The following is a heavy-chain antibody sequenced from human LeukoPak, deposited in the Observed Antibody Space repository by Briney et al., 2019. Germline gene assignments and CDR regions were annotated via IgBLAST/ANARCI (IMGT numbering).Heavy chain of an antibody. CDR2: IYYSGST. Sequence: PSETLSLTCTVSGGSISSYYWSWIRQPPGKGLEGIGYIYYSGSTNYNPSLKSRVTISVDTSKNQFSLKLRSVTAADTAVYYCARVTGYVIEDYFDYWGQGTLVTVSS. D-gene: IGHD3-22*01. CDR1: GGSISSYY. CDR3: ARVTGYVIEDYFDY. V-gene: IGHV4-59*01. J-gene: IGHJ4*02.